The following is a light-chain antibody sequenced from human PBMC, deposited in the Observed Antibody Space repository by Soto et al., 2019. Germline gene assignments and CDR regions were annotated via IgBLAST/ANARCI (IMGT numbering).Light chain of an antibody. CDR3: RKYYSAP. Sequence: DIQMTQSPSSLSASVGDRVTITCRASQGISKYLAWNQQKPGRVPKLLIYTASTLQSGVPSRFSGSGSGTDFTIPISSLQPEDVATYYCRKYYSAPFGPGTKVEIK. CDR2: TAS. V-gene: IGKV1-27*01. J-gene: IGKJ3*01. CDR1: QGISKY.